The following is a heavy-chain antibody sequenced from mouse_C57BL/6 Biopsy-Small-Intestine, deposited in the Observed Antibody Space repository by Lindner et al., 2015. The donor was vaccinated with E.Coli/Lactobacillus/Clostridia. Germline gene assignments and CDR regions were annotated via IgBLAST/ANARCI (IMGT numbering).Heavy chain of an antibody. CDR3: ARHGGAYAWFAY. CDR2: ITSGGSYT. Sequence: VQLQESGGDLVKPGGSLKLSCAASGFTFSSYGLSWVRQTPDKRLEWVATITSGGSYTYYPDSVMGRFTISRDNAKNTLYLQMSSLKSEDTAMYHCARHGGAYAWFAYWGQGTLVTVSA. D-gene: IGHD2-12*01. V-gene: IGHV5-6*01. CDR1: GFTFSSYG. J-gene: IGHJ3*01.